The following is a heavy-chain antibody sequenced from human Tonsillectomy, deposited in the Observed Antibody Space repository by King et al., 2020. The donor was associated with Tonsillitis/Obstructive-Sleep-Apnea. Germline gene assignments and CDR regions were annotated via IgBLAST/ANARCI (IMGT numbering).Heavy chain of an antibody. CDR3: AKWSGTYRGPGAFDV. V-gene: IGHV3-30*18. CDR2: ISNDEFDK. CDR1: GFTFRKFG. J-gene: IGHJ3*01. D-gene: IGHD1-26*01. Sequence: VQLVESGGGVVQPGGSLRLSCTASGFTFRKFGMNWVRQAPGKGLEWVAHISNDEFDKEYADSVRGRLAISRDNSKRTVYLQMDSLRVEDTAVYYCAKWSGTYRGPGAFDVWGLGTRVTVSS.